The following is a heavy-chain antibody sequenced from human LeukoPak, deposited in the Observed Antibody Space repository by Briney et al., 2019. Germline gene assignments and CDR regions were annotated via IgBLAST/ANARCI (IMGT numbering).Heavy chain of an antibody. Sequence: GALVTVSCKVSGYSLSELSMHWVRQAPGKGLEWMGGFDPEDGETFYAQNFQGRVTMTLDTSTDTAYMELSSLRSEDTAVYYCARLNLGSWIVRDFDYWGQGTLVTVSS. CDR1: GYSLSELS. J-gene: IGHJ4*02. D-gene: IGHD3-16*02. V-gene: IGHV1-24*01. CDR2: FDPEDGET. CDR3: ARLNLGSWIVRDFDY.